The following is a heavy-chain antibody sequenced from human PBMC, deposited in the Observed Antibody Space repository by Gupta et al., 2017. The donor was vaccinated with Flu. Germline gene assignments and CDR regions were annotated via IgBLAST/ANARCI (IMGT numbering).Heavy chain of an antibody. D-gene: IGHD3-16*01. V-gene: IGHV3-7*01. CDR3: ARSWYSGGDD. J-gene: IGHJ1*01. Sequence: EVQLVESGGYLVPPGGSLRLSCAASGFTFRNYWMIWVRQAPGKGLEWVANIKQDGSEKYYVDSVKGRFTISRDNAKNSLYLQMNSLRAEDTAVYYCARSWYSGGDDGGQGTRVTVSS. CDR2: IKQDGSEK. CDR1: GFTFRNYW.